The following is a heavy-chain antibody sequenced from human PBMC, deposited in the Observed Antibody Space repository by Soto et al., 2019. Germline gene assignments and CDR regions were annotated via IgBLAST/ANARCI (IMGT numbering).Heavy chain of an antibody. CDR1: GGSFSGYY. D-gene: IGHD6-13*01. CDR3: ARGEGAAAGPLGYFQH. Sequence: PSETLSLTCAVYGGSFSGYYWSWIRQPPGKGLEWIGEINHSGSTNYNPSLKSRVTISVDTSKNQFSLKLSSVTAADTAVYYCARGEGAAAGPLGYFQHWGQGTLVT. V-gene: IGHV4-34*01. J-gene: IGHJ1*01. CDR2: INHSGST.